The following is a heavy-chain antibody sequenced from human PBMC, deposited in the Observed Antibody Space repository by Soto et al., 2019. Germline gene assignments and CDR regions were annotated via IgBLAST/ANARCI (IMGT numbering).Heavy chain of an antibody. CDR1: RFIFNSYG. V-gene: IGHV3-30*03. J-gene: IGHJ6*02. Sequence: QELLVESGGGVVQPGRSLRLSCSASRFIFNSYGMHWVRQTPGKGLEWVAVISYDGANKYYADSVKGRFTISRDNSKNTLYLEMTSLRPDDTAIYYCARDVATSGTKFFYGMAVWGQGTTVTVSS. CDR2: ISYDGANK. D-gene: IGHD1-1*01. CDR3: ARDVATSGTKFFYGMAV.